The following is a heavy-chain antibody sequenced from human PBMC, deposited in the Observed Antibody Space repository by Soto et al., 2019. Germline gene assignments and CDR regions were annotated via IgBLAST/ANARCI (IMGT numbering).Heavy chain of an antibody. V-gene: IGHV4-59*01. Sequence: QVQLQESGPGLVKPSETLSLTCTVSGDSISSYYWSWIRQPPGKGLEWIGYIYYSGSTNYNPSLXSXVXIXXDTSKNQFSLKLSSVTAADTAVYYCARVWGGAFDFWGQGTMVTVSS. CDR3: ARVWGGAFDF. J-gene: IGHJ3*01. D-gene: IGHD3-10*01. CDR1: GDSISSYY. CDR2: IYYSGST.